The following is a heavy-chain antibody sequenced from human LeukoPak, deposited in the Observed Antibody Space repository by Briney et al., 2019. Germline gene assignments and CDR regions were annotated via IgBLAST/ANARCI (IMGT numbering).Heavy chain of an antibody. J-gene: IGHJ4*02. Sequence: PGGSLRLSCAASGFTFNTYGMSWVRQAPGKGLEWVSGISGSGGATYYADSVKGRFTISRDDPHNTLYLQMNSLRAEDTAVYFCARGGVDYYGSGTYYLMYYFDYWGQGALVTFSS. CDR2: ISGSGGAT. V-gene: IGHV3-23*01. CDR3: ARGGVDYYGSGTYYLMYYFDY. CDR1: GFTFNTYG. D-gene: IGHD3-10*01.